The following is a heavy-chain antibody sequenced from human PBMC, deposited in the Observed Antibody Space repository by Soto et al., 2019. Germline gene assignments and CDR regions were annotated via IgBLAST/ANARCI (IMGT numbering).Heavy chain of an antibody. CDR3: VKDRYVEY. D-gene: IGHD1-1*01. CDR1: GFTFSPFA. Sequence: LRLSCSASGFTFSPFAMHWVRQAPGKTLEYVSSISGDGSTTYYADSVKGRFTISRDNSKNTLYLQMSSLRTEDTAVYYCVKDRYVEYWGRGTLVTVSS. V-gene: IGHV3-64D*06. CDR2: ISGDGSTT. J-gene: IGHJ4*02.